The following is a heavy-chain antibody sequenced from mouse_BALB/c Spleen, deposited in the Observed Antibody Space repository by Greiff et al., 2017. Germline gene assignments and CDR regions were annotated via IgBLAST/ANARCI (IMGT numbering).Heavy chain of an antibody. D-gene: IGHD1-2*01. CDR1: GFDFSRYW. CDR2: INPDSSTI. V-gene: IGHV4-1*02. J-gene: IGHJ3*01. Sequence: EVQLVESGGGLVQPGGSLKLSCAASGFDFSRYWMSWVRQAPGKGLEWIGEINPDSSTINYTPSLKDKFIISRDNAKNTLYLQMSKVRSEDTALYYCARGGLLRPLSWFAYWGQGTLVTVSA. CDR3: ARGGLLRPLSWFAY.